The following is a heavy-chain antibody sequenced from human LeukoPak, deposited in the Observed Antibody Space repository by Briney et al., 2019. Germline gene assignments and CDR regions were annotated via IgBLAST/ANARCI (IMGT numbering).Heavy chain of an antibody. CDR2: IYTSGTT. V-gene: IGHV4-61*02. D-gene: IGHD1-26*01. Sequence: SQTLSLTCTVSGGSVNRGNYYWTWIRQPAGSGLEWTGLIYTSGTTNYNPSLKSRVTISVDTSKNEFSLRLSSVTAADTAVYYCARWSGSVASRNYYYYMDVWGKGTTVTVSS. CDR3: ARWSGSVASRNYYYYMDV. J-gene: IGHJ6*03. CDR1: GGSVNRGNYY.